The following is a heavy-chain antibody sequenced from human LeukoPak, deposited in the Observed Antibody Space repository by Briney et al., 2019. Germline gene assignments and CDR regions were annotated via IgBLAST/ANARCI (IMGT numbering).Heavy chain of an antibody. CDR3: ARGIAVADTGFFDY. D-gene: IGHD6-19*01. Sequence: EGSLRLSCAASGFTVSSNYMTWVRQAPGKGLEWVSVIYSGGSTYYADSVKGRFTISRDNSKSTLYLQMNSLRVEDTAVYYCARGIAVADTGFFDYWAREPWSPSPQ. V-gene: IGHV3-66*01. CDR1: GFTVSSNY. CDR2: IYSGGST. J-gene: IGHJ4*02.